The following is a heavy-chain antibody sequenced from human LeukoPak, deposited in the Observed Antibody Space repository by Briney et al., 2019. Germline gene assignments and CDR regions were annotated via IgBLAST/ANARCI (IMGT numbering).Heavy chain of an antibody. V-gene: IGHV3-33*01. J-gene: IGHJ3*02. Sequence: GGSLRLSCAASGFTFSSYGMHWVRQAPGKGLEWVAVIWYDGSNKYYADSVKGRFTISRDNSKNTLYLQMNSLGAEDTAVYYCARAGTGTYYYDSSGSAFDIWGQGTMVTVSS. CDR2: IWYDGSNK. D-gene: IGHD3-22*01. CDR1: GFTFSSYG. CDR3: ARAGTGTYYYDSSGSAFDI.